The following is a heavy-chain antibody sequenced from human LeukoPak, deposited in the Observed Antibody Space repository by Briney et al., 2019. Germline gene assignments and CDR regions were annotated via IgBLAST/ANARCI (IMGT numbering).Heavy chain of an antibody. Sequence: RSGGSLRLSCAASGFTFDDYGMSWVRHAPGKGLEWVSGINWNGGSTGYADSVKGRFTISRDNAKNSLYLQMNSLRAEDTALYYCARRYCSSTSCYGAFDIWGQGTMVTVSS. J-gene: IGHJ3*02. CDR1: GFTFDDYG. D-gene: IGHD2-2*01. V-gene: IGHV3-20*04. CDR2: INWNGGST. CDR3: ARRYCSSTSCYGAFDI.